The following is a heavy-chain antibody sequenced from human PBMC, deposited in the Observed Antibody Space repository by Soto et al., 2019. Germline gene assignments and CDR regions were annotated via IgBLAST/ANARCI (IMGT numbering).Heavy chain of an antibody. J-gene: IGHJ3*02. CDR3: AKDFIRLVSGSGSIPGLLDI. D-gene: IGHD3-10*01. Sequence: PGGSLRLSCAASGFTFSSYAMSWVRQAPGKGLEWVSAISGSGGSTYYADSVKGRFTISRDNSKNTLYLQMNSLRAEDTAVYYCAKDFIRLVSGSGSIPGLLDIWGQGTMVTVPS. CDR1: GFTFSSYA. CDR2: ISGSGGST. V-gene: IGHV3-23*01.